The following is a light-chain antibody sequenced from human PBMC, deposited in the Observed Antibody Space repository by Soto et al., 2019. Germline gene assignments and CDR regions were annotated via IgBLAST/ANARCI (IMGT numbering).Light chain of an antibody. CDR3: QQSYTSPVT. CDR2: GAS. J-gene: IGKJ4*01. CDR1: QSISTY. Sequence: DIQMTQSPSSLAVSIGDRVTITCRASQSISTYLNWYEQQPGKAPNLLIYGASTLQSGVPSRFSGGGSGTYFTLPISGLQPEDFGSYYCQQSYTSPVTFGGGTKVEIK. V-gene: IGKV1-39*01.